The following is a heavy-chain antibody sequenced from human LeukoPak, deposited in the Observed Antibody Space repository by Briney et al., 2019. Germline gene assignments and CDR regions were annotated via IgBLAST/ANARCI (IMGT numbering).Heavy chain of an antibody. CDR3: AGSTYYYDSSGSPDAFDI. CDR2: IYYSGST. CDR1: GGSISSYY. V-gene: IGHV4-59*01. D-gene: IGHD3-22*01. Sequence: PSETLSLTCTVSGGSISSYYWGWIRQPPGKGLEWIGYIYYSGSTNYNPSLKSRVTISVDTSKNQFSLKLSSVTAADTAVYYCAGSTYYYDSSGSPDAFDIWGQGTMVTVSS. J-gene: IGHJ3*02.